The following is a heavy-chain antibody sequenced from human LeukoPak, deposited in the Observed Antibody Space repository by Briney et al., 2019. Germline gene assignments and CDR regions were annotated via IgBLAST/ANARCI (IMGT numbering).Heavy chain of an antibody. J-gene: IGHJ5*02. CDR3: ARSQPAAGHNWFDP. CDR1: GYTFTGSY. V-gene: IGHV1-2*02. Sequence: ASVKVSCKASGYTFTGSYMHWVRQAPGQGLEWMGWINPNSGGTNYAQKFQGRVTMTRDTSISTAYMELSRLRSDDTAVYYCARSQPAAGHNWFDPWGQGTLVTVSS. CDR2: INPNSGGT. D-gene: IGHD6-13*01.